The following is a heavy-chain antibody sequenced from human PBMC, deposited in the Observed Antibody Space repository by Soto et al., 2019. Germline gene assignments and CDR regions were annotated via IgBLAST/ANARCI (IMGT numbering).Heavy chain of an antibody. CDR1: GYTFTSFY. D-gene: IGHD2-21*02. Sequence: QVQLVQSGAEVKKPGASVKVSCKASGYTFTSFYMHWVRQAPGQGLEWMGIINPSGTTTDYAQKFQGRVTMTRDTSTSTYYLELSSLTSEDTAVYYCAKPQTARHCSSGMEVWGQGTAVTVSS. CDR3: AKPQTARHCSSGMEV. CDR2: INPSGTTT. J-gene: IGHJ6*02. V-gene: IGHV1-46*01.